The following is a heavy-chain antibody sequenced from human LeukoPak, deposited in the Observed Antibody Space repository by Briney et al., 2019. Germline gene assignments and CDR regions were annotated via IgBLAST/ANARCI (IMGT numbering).Heavy chain of an antibody. J-gene: IGHJ4*02. V-gene: IGHV3-66*01. CDR2: MCSGSST. Sequence: GRSLRLSCAPSGXTASSNYTSWVRQAPGKGRDWVSSMCSGSSTYYAESVRGRFTISRDNSKNTRYVQMNSLRAEDMAVYYCARKSSGYYAVFDYWGQGTLVTVSS. CDR3: ARKSSGYYAVFDY. CDR1: GXTASSNY. D-gene: IGHD3-22*01.